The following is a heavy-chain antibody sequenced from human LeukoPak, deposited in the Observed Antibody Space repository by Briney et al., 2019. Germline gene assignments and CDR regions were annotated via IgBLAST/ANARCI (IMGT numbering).Heavy chain of an antibody. Sequence: GGSLRLSCAASGFTFSGSAMHWVRQASGKGLEWVGRIRSKANSYATAHAASVKGRFTISRDDSKNTAYLQMNSLKTEDTAVYYCTSRGGSSLGDYWGQGTLVTVSS. CDR3: TSRGGSSLGDY. CDR2: IRSKANSYAT. V-gene: IGHV3-73*01. CDR1: GFTFSGSA. D-gene: IGHD6-13*01. J-gene: IGHJ4*02.